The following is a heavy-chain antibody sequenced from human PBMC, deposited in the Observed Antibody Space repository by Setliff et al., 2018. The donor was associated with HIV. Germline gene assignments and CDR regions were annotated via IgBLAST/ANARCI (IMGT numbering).Heavy chain of an antibody. J-gene: IGHJ4*02. Sequence: SETLSLTCTVSGETIRNGFYYWHWMRQPPGKGLEWIGSIYYSGSTHYKSSLKSRVTISVDTSKNQFSLRLSSVTAADTAVYYCAREGGPDTNFDSWGRGTLVTVSS. CDR3: AREGGPDTNFDS. V-gene: IGHV4-39*07. CDR2: IYYSGST. CDR1: GETIRNGFYY.